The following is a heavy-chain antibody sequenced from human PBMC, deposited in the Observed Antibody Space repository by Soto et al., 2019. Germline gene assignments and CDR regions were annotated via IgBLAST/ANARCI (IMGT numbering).Heavy chain of an antibody. D-gene: IGHD2-21*02. CDR2: IYYSGST. V-gene: IGHV4-61*01. CDR3: ARDLRRKVTAIHYYYYGMDV. J-gene: IGHJ6*02. CDR1: GGSVSSGSYY. Sequence: SETLSLTCTVSGGSVSSGSYYWSWIRQPPGKGLEWIGYIYYSGSTNYNPSLKSRVTISVDTSKNQFSLKLSSVTAADTAVYYCARDLRRKVTAIHYYYYGMDVWGQGTTVTVSS.